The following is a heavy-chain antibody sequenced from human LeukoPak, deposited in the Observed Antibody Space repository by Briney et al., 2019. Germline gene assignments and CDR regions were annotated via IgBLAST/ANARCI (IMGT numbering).Heavy chain of an antibody. CDR1: GGSFSGYY. V-gene: IGHV4-34*01. CDR3: ARDRVTIFGVVTIGSFDY. CDR2: INHSGST. D-gene: IGHD3-3*01. J-gene: IGHJ4*02. Sequence: SETLSLTCAVYGGSFSGYYWSWIRQPPGKGLEWIGEINHSGSTNYNPSLKSRVTISVDTSKNQFSLKLSSVTAADTAVYYCARDRVTIFGVVTIGSFDYWGQGTLVTVFS.